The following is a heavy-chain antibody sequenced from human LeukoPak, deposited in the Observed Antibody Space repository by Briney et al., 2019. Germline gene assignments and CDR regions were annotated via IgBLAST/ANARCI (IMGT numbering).Heavy chain of an antibody. CDR3: ARGTSGYSGYDQEFDY. D-gene: IGHD5-12*01. V-gene: IGHV3-7*01. CDR2: IKQDGSEK. J-gene: IGHJ4*02. Sequence: PGGSLRLSCAASGFTFSSYWMSWVRQAPGKGLEWVANIKQDGSEKYYVDSVKGRFTISRDNAKNSLYLQMNSLRAEDTAVYYCARGTSGYSGYDQEFDYWGQGTLVTVSS. CDR1: GFTFSSYW.